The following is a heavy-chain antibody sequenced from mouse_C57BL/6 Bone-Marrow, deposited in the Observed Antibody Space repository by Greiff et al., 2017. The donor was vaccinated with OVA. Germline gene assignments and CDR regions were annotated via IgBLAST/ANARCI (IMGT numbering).Heavy chain of an antibody. J-gene: IGHJ1*03. CDR2: IDPENGDT. CDR1: GFNIKDDY. Sequence: DVKLVESGAELVRPGASVKLSCTASGFNIKDDYMHWVKQRPEQGLEWIGWIDPENGDTEYASKFQGKATITADTSSNTAYLQLSSLTSEDTAVSYCTTFCPLWYFDVWGTGTTVTVSS. CDR3: TTFCPLWYFDV. V-gene: IGHV14-4*01.